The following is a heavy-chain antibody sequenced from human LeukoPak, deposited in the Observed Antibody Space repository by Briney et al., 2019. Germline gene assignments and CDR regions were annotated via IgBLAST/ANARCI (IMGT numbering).Heavy chain of an antibody. CDR2: ISSSGSTK. Sequence: PGGSLRLSCAASGFTFSSYEIHWVRQAPGKGLAWVSYISSSGSTKLYSDSVRGRITISRDNAKNSLYLQMNSLRAEDTAVYYCAREGSYYFDYWGRGTLVTVSS. V-gene: IGHV3-48*03. CDR3: AREGSYYFDY. CDR1: GFTFSSYE. J-gene: IGHJ4*02.